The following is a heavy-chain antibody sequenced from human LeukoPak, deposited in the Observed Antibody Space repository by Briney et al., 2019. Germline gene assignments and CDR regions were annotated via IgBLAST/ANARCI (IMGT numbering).Heavy chain of an antibody. J-gene: IGHJ6*02. V-gene: IGHV3-66*01. CDR3: ARGYSISYYYHYGMDV. CDR1: GFTVSSNY. Sequence: PGGSLRLSCAASGFTVSSNYMSWVRQAPGKGLEWVSVIYSGGSTYYADSVKGRFTISRDNSKNTLYLQMNSLRAEDTAVYYCARGYSISYYYHYGMDVWGQGTTVTVSS. CDR2: IYSGGST. D-gene: IGHD4-11*01.